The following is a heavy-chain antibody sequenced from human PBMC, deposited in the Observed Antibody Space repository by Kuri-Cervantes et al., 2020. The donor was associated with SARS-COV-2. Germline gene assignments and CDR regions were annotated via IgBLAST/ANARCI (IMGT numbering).Heavy chain of an antibody. CDR1: GYTFTGYY. D-gene: IGHD1-20*01. CDR2: INPNSGGT. J-gene: IGHJ3*02. V-gene: IGHV1-2*04. Sequence: ASVKVSCKASGYTFTGYYMHWVRQAPGQGLEWMGWINPNSGGTNYAQKFQGWVTMTRDTSISTAYMELSRLRSDDTAVYYCASGGSITGTTAAFDIWGLGTMVTVSS. CDR3: ASGGSITGTTAAFDI.